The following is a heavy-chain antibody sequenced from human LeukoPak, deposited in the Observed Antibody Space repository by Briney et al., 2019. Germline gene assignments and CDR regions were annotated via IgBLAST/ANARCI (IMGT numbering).Heavy chain of an antibody. CDR1: GLTFSTYS. CDR2: ITSTSSTI. J-gene: IGHJ4*02. V-gene: IGHV3-48*02. CDR3: ARNPPPTQYGSGSFEFFDY. Sequence: GGSLRLACEASGLTFSTYSINWVRQAPGMGLEWVSYITSTSSTIYYADSVKGRFTISRDNAKNSLYLQMNSLRDEDTAVYYCARNPPPTQYGSGSFEFFDYWGQGTLVTVSS. D-gene: IGHD3-10*01.